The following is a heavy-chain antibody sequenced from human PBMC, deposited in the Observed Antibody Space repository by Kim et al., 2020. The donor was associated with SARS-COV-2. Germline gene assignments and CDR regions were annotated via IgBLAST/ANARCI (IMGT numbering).Heavy chain of an antibody. Sequence: SVKVSCKASGGTFSSYAISWVRQAPGQGLEWMGGIIPIFGTANYAQKFQGRVTITADESTSTAYMELSSLRSEDTAVYYCARDLRVVTLDAFDIWGQGTMVTVSS. V-gene: IGHV1-69*13. D-gene: IGHD3-22*01. J-gene: IGHJ3*02. CDR1: GGTFSSYA. CDR2: IIPIFGTA. CDR3: ARDLRVVTLDAFDI.